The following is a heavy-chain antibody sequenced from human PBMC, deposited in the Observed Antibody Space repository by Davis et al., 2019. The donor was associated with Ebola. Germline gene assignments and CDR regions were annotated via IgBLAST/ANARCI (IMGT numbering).Heavy chain of an antibody. D-gene: IGHD3-3*01. CDR2: ISGSGGST. CDR1: GFTFSSYA. Sequence: ESLKISCAASGFTFSSYAMSWVRQAPGKGLEWVSAISGSGGSTYYADSVKGRFTISRDNSKNTLYLQMNSLRAEDTAVYYCAKGGHYDFWSGYYSGIDYWGQGTLVTVSS. J-gene: IGHJ4*02. V-gene: IGHV3-23*01. CDR3: AKGGHYDFWSGYYSGIDY.